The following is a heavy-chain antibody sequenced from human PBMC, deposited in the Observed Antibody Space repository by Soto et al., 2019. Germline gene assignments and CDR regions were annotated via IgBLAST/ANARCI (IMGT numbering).Heavy chain of an antibody. Sequence: QVQLVESGGGVVQPGRSLRLSCAASGFTFSSYGMHWVRQAPGKGLEWVAVIWYDGSNKYYADSVKGRFTISRDNSKNTLYLQMNGLRAEDTAVYYCARDQYSSSSGGMDVWGQGTTVTVSS. CDR3: ARDQYSSSSGGMDV. CDR1: GFTFSSYG. J-gene: IGHJ6*02. CDR2: IWYDGSNK. D-gene: IGHD6-6*01. V-gene: IGHV3-33*01.